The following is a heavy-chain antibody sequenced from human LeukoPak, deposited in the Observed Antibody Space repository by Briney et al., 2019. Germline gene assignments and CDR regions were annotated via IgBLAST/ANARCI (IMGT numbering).Heavy chain of an antibody. V-gene: IGHV1-18*01. J-gene: IGHJ4*02. CDR2: ISAYNGNT. CDR1: GYTFTSYG. D-gene: IGHD2-2*01. Sequence: ASVKVSCKASGYTFTSYGISWVRQAPGQGLEWMGWISAYNGNTNYAQKLQGRVTMTTDTSTSTAYMELRSLRSDDTAVYYCARYGRELVPAASYFDYWGQGTLVTVSS. CDR3: ARYGRELVPAASYFDY.